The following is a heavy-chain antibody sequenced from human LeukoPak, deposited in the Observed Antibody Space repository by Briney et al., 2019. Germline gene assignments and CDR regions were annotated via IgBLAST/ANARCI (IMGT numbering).Heavy chain of an antibody. CDR1: GGSFGSYG. Sequence: SVKVSCKASGGSFGSYGLSWVRQAPGQGLEWMGRIIPILGETTYAQKLQGRVTITADKTTSTAYMDLSSLIFEDTAVYYCARDSGYFGSGSYHFDPWGPGTLVTVSS. J-gene: IGHJ5*02. D-gene: IGHD3-10*01. CDR3: ARDSGYFGSGSYHFDP. V-gene: IGHV1-69*04. CDR2: IIPILGET.